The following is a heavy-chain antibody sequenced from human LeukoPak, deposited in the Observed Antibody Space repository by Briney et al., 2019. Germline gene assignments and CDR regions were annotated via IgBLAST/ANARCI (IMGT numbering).Heavy chain of an antibody. J-gene: IGHJ4*02. CDR3: AAKLAYGGNTGDY. V-gene: IGHV1-2*02. CDR1: GYTFTGYY. D-gene: IGHD4-23*01. CDR2: INPNSGGT. Sequence: ASVKVSCKASGYTFTGYYMHWVRQAPGQGLEWMGWINPNSGGTNYAQKFQGRVTMTRDTSISTAYMELSSLRSEDTAVYYCAAKLAYGGNTGDYWGQGTLVTVSS.